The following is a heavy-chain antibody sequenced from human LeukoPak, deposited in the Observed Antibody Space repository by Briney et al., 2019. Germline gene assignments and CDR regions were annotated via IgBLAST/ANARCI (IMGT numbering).Heavy chain of an antibody. CDR3: ARCEAQDYYGMDV. CDR2: ISAYNGNT. CDR1: GYTFTGYY. V-gene: IGHV1-18*04. Sequence: ASVKVSCKASGYTFTGYYMHWVRQAPGQGLEWMGWISAYNGNTNYAQKLLGRVTMTTDTSTSTAYMELRSLRSDDTAVYYCARCEAQDYYGMDVWGQGTTVTVSS. J-gene: IGHJ6*02.